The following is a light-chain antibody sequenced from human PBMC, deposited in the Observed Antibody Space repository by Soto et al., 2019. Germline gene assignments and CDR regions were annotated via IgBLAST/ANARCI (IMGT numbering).Light chain of an antibody. Sequence: QSALIQPRSVSASLGQSVTISCTGSLSDVAVYEYVSWYQQQPDKAPKLMIYDVNKRASGVPDRFSGSKSGNAASLIISGLLAEDGGDYFCASYTSRATYVFGTGTKLTVL. CDR3: ASYTSRATYV. CDR1: LSDVAVYEY. V-gene: IGLV2-11*01. CDR2: DVN. J-gene: IGLJ1*01.